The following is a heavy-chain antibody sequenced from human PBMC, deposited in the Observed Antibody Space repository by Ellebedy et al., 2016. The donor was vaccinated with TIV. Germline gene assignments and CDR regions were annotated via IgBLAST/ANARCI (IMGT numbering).Heavy chain of an antibody. CDR1: GFTFSSYG. V-gene: IGHV3-30*18. CDR2: ISYDGSNK. CDR3: AKEHYGDYSYFQH. Sequence: GGSLRLSXAASGFTFSSYGMHWVRQAPGKGLEWVAVISYDGSNKYYADSVEGRFTISRDNSKNTLYLQMNSLRAEDTAVYYCAKEHYGDYSYFQHWGQGTLVTVSS. D-gene: IGHD4-17*01. J-gene: IGHJ1*01.